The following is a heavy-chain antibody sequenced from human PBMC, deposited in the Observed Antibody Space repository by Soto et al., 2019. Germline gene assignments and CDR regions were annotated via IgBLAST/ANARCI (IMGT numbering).Heavy chain of an antibody. CDR2: ISGSGGST. CDR1: GFTFSSYA. J-gene: IGHJ1*01. V-gene: IGHV3-23*01. CDR3: ARDRVESGYPEYFQH. D-gene: IGHD3-22*01. Sequence: GGSLRLSCAASGFTFSSYAMSWVRQAPGKGLEWVSAISGSGGSTYYADSVKGRFTIPRDNSKNTLYLQMNSLRAEDTAVYYCARDRVESGYPEYFQHWGQGTLVTVSS.